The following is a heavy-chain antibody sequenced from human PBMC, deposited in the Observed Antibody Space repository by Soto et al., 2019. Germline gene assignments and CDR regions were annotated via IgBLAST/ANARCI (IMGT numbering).Heavy chain of an antibody. CDR3: ASDRNYDSSAYRYYYGXAV. D-gene: IGHD3-22*01. CDR2: IYYSGST. Sequence: SETLSLTCTVSGGSISSGGYYWSWLRQHPGKGLEWIGYIYYSGSTYYNPSLKSRVTISVDTSKNQFSLKLSSVTAADTAVYYCASDRNYDSSAYRYYYGXAVLVQGPSVT. CDR1: GGSISSGGYY. J-gene: IGHJ6*02. V-gene: IGHV4-31*03.